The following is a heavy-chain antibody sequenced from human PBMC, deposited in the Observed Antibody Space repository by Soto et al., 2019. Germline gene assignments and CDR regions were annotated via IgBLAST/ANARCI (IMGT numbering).Heavy chain of an antibody. CDR2: IYYSGST. D-gene: IGHD6-19*01. CDR1: GGSISSNNYD. CDR3: ARLEQWLIRYFDY. J-gene: IGHJ4*02. V-gene: IGHV4-39*01. Sequence: PSETLSLTCTVSGGSISSNNYDWGWIRQPPGKGLEWIGTIYYSGSTYYNPSLKSRVTISVDTSKNQFSLKVSSVTAADTAVYYCARLEQWLIRYFDYWGQGTLVTVSS.